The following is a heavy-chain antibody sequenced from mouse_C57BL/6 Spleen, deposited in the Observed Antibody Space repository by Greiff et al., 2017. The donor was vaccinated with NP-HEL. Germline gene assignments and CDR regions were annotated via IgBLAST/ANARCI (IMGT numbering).Heavy chain of an antibody. V-gene: IGHV1-81*01. J-gene: IGHJ2*01. Sequence: QVQLQQSGAELARPGASVKLSCKASGYTFTSYGISWVKQRTGQGLEWSGEIYPRSGNTYYNEKFKGKATLTADKSSSTAYMELRSLTSEDSAVYFCAREDDYDDYFDYWGQGTTLTVSS. D-gene: IGHD2-4*01. CDR1: GYTFTSYG. CDR3: AREDDYDDYFDY. CDR2: IYPRSGNT.